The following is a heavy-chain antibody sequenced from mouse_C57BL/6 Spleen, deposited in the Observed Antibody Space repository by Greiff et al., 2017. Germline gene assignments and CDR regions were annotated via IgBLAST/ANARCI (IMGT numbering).Heavy chain of an antibody. CDR2: ISSGSSTI. CDR1: GFTFSDYG. D-gene: IGHD2-4*01. Sequence: EVKLVESGGGLVKPGGSLKLSCAASGFTFSDYGMHWVRQAPEKGLEWVAYISSGSSTIYYADTVKGRFTISRDNAKNTLFLQMTSLRSEDTAMYYCASYDYDLAYWGQGTLVTVSA. V-gene: IGHV5-17*01. J-gene: IGHJ3*01. CDR3: ASYDYDLAY.